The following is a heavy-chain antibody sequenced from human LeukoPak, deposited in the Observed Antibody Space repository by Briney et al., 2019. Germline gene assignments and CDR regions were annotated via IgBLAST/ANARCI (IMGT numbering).Heavy chain of an antibody. V-gene: IGHV4-61*01. D-gene: IGHD1-26*01. CDR1: GGSVSSGSYY. CDR2: IYYSGST. Sequence: PSETLSLTCTVSGGSVSSGSYYWSWIRQPPGKGLEWIGYIYYSGSTNYNPSLKSRVTISVDTSKNQFSLKLTSVTAAGTAVYYCARDRDGSYWFDPWGQGTLVTVSS. J-gene: IGHJ5*02. CDR3: ARDRDGSYWFDP.